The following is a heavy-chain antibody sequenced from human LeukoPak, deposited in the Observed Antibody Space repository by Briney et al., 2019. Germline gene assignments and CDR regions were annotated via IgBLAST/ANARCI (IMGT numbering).Heavy chain of an antibody. CDR1: GFTFSGSA. V-gene: IGHV3-73*01. CDR2: IRSKANSYAT. CDR3: TSRNYYGSGSPNYYYYGMDV. Sequence: GGSMKLSCAAAGFTFSGSAMHWVRQASGKGLEWVGRIRSKANSYATAYAASVKGRFTISRDDSKNTAYLQMNSLKTEDTAVYYCTSRNYYGSGSPNYYYYGMDVWGQGTTVTVSS. D-gene: IGHD3-10*01. J-gene: IGHJ6*02.